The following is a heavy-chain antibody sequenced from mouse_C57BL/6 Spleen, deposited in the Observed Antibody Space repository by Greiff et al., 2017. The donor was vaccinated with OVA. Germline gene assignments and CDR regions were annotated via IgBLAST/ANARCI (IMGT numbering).Heavy chain of an antibody. D-gene: IGHD2-4*01. J-gene: IGHJ3*01. CDR1: GYTFTDYY. Sequence: EVQLQQSGPVLVKPGASVKMSCKASGYTFTDYYMNWVKQSHGKSLEWIGVINPYNGGTSYNQKFKGKATLTVDKSSSTAYMELNSLTSEDSAVYYCAKGSYDYGGAWFAYWGQGTLVTVSA. CDR2: INPYNGGT. V-gene: IGHV1-19*01. CDR3: AKGSYDYGGAWFAY.